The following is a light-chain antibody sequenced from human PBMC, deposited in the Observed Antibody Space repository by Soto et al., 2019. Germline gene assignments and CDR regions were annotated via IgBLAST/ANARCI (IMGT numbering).Light chain of an antibody. CDR1: SGYSNSA. CDR3: QTWGPGIRV. CDR2: VNFDGSH. J-gene: IGLJ3*02. V-gene: IGLV4-69*01. Sequence: QLVLTQSPSASASLGASVKLTCTLSSGYSNSAIAWHQQQPEKGPRYLMKVNFDGSHSKGDGIPDRFSGSRSGAERYLTISSLQADDEADYYCQTWGPGIRVFGGGTKVTVL.